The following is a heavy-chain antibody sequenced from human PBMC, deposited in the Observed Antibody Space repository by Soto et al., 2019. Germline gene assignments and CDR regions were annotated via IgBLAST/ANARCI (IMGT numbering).Heavy chain of an antibody. Sequence: PGESLKISCKTSGYSFTSYWIHWVRQMPGKELEWMGSIYPGNSDTRYSPSFQGHVTISADSSSSTAYLQWSSLKASGAAMYYCARTITYGDYAHINYYYYYMDVWGKGTTVTVSS. CDR2: IYPGNSDT. D-gene: IGHD4-17*01. CDR1: GYSFTSYW. V-gene: IGHV5-51*01. J-gene: IGHJ6*03. CDR3: ARTITYGDYAHINYYYYYMDV.